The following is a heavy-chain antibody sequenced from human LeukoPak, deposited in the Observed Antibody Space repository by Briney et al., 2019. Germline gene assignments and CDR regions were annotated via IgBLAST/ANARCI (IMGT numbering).Heavy chain of an antibody. V-gene: IGHV1-18*01. CDR3: ARVWSRYNWNGGLDY. CDR2: ISAYNGNT. Sequence: ASVKVSCKASGYTFTSYGISWVRQAPGQGLEWMGWISAYNGNTNYAQKLQGRVTMTTDTSTSTAYMELSSLRSEDTAVYYCARVWSRYNWNGGLDYWGQGTLVTVSS. D-gene: IGHD1-1*01. J-gene: IGHJ4*02. CDR1: GYTFTSYG.